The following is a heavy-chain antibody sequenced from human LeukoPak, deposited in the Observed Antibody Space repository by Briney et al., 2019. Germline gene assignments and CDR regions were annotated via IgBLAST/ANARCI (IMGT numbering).Heavy chain of an antibody. Sequence: GGSLRLSCAASGFTFSSYAMTWVRQAPGKGLEWVSAISGSGDSTYYADSVKGRFTISRDNSKNTLYLQMNSLRAEDTAVYYCAKDGIAVAGTYSPCPWGQGTLVTVSS. CDR3: AKDGIAVAGTYSPCP. CDR1: GFTFSSYA. V-gene: IGHV3-23*01. CDR2: ISGSGDST. D-gene: IGHD6-19*01. J-gene: IGHJ4*02.